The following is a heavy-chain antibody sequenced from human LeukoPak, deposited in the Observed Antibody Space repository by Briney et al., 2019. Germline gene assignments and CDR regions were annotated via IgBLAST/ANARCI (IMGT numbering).Heavy chain of an antibody. CDR3: SLGRYYDILTGDPGAFDI. J-gene: IGHJ3*02. CDR1: GGSISSYY. CDR2: IYYSGST. D-gene: IGHD3-9*01. Sequence: SETLSLTCTVSGGSISSYYWSWIRQPPGKGLEWIGYIYYSGSTNYNPSLKSRVTISVDTSKNQFSLKLSSVTAADTAVYYCSLGRYYDILTGDPGAFDIWGQGTMVTVSS. V-gene: IGHV4-59*12.